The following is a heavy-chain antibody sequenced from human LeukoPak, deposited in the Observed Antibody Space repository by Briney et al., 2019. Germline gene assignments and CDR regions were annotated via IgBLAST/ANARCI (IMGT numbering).Heavy chain of an antibody. V-gene: IGHV3-30*03. CDR2: ISYDGSNK. D-gene: IGHD2-15*01. CDR1: GFTFSSYG. J-gene: IGHJ4*02. Sequence: GGSLRLSCAASGFTFSSYGMHWVRQAPGKGLEWVAVISYDGSNKYYADSVKGRFTISRDNSKNTLYLQMNSLRAEDTAVYYCARERCSGGSCYFQYFDYWGQGTLVTVSS. CDR3: ARERCSGGSCYFQYFDY.